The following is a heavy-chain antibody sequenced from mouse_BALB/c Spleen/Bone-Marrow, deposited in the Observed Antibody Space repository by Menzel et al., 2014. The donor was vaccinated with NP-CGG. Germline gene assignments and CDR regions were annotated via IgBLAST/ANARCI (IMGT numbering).Heavy chain of an antibody. CDR3: TRGGNWDDFDY. D-gene: IGHD4-1*01. CDR1: GFTFSSFG. Sequence: EVQLQQSGGGLVQPGGSRKLSCAASGFTFSSFGMHWVRQAPEKGLEWVAYISSGSSNIYYEDTVKGRFTIPRDNPKNTLFLQMTSLRSEDTAMYYCTRGGNWDDFDYWGQGTTLTVSS. J-gene: IGHJ2*01. CDR2: ISSGSSNI. V-gene: IGHV5-17*02.